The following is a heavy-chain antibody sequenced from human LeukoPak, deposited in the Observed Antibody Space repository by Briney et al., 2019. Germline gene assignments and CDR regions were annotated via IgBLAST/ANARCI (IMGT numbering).Heavy chain of an antibody. CDR3: TTDTMVRVRDYYYYYYYMDV. Sequence: GGSLRLSCAASGFTFSSYAMSWVRQAPGKGLEWVSAISGSGGSTYYADSVKGRFTISRDNSKNTLYLQMNSLKTEDTAVYYCTTDTMVRVRDYYYYYYYMDVWGKGTTVTISS. CDR1: GFTFSSYA. J-gene: IGHJ6*03. CDR2: ISGSGGST. V-gene: IGHV3-23*01. D-gene: IGHD3-10*01.